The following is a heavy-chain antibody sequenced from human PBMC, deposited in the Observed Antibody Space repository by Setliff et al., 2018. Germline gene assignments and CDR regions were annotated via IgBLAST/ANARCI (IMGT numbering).Heavy chain of an antibody. CDR3: ARGGTFRYFDY. D-gene: IGHD1-1*01. J-gene: IGHJ4*02. Sequence: SETLSLTCTVSGGSLSTYYWSWIRQPPGKGLEWIGYVYYSGTAHDSPSLKSRVTISVDTSKNQFSLSLRSVTAADTAVYYCARGGTFRYFDYWGQGTPGHRLL. V-gene: IGHV4-59*01. CDR1: GGSLSTYY. CDR2: VYYSGTA.